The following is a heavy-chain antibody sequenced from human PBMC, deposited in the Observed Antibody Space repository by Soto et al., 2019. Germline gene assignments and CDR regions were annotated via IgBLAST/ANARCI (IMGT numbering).Heavy chain of an antibody. V-gene: IGHV4-59*08. CDR2: IYYSGST. Sequence: SETLSLTCTVSGGSISGYYWSWIRQPPGKGLEWIAYIYYSGSTHYNPSLKSRVTISLDTSKNQLSLKLSSVTAADTAVYYCARHSPDFDWLSQFDYWGQGTLVTVSS. CDR1: GGSISGYY. J-gene: IGHJ4*02. CDR3: ARHSPDFDWLSQFDY. D-gene: IGHD3-9*01.